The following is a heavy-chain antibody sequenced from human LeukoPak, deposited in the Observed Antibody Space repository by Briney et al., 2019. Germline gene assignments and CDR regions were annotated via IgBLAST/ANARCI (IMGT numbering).Heavy chain of an antibody. J-gene: IGHJ5*02. D-gene: IGHD6-19*01. Sequence: GGSVKVSCKASGYTFTGYYMHWVRQAPGQGLEWMGWINPNSGGTNYAQKLQGRVTMTRDTSISTAYMELSRLRSDDTAVYYCARGPYSSGLWGSWFDPWGQGTLVTVSS. V-gene: IGHV1-2*02. CDR2: INPNSGGT. CDR1: GYTFTGYY. CDR3: ARGPYSSGLWGSWFDP.